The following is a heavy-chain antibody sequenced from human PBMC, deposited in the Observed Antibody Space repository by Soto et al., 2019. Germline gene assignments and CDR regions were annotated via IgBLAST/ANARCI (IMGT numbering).Heavy chain of an antibody. D-gene: IGHD6-6*01. Sequence: QVQLQESGPGLVKPSQTLSLTCSVSGESISSGGYYWSWIRHHPGKGLEWIGYIYDSESAYYNPSLKSRVTISMDTSKNHFAMILSSVTAAYTAVYYCARASSSSSAADYWGQGTLATVSS. J-gene: IGHJ4*02. CDR3: ARASSSSSAADY. CDR1: GESISSGGYY. CDR2: IYDSESA. V-gene: IGHV4-31*03.